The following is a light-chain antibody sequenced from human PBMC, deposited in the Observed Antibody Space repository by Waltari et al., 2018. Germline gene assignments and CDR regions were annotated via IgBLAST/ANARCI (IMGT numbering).Light chain of an antibody. CDR3: QQYINRPRT. Sequence: EIILTQSPATLSVFPGEETSLSCRASQSVNTNLPWYQHKPGQAPRLLIYGASIRATGIPARFRGSGSGTEFTLTISSLQSEDLAVYYCQQYINRPRTFGQGTKVEIK. J-gene: IGKJ1*01. V-gene: IGKV3-15*01. CDR1: QSVNTN. CDR2: GAS.